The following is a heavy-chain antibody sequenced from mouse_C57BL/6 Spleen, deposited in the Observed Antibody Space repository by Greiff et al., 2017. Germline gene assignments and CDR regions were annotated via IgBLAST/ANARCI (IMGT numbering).Heavy chain of an antibody. J-gene: IGHJ4*01. Sequence: QVQLKQPGAELVKPGASVKLSCKASGYTFTSYWMQWVKQRPGQGLEWIGEIDPSDSYTNYNQKFKGKATLTVDTSSSTAYMQLSSLTSEDSAVYYCARKGIRNYAMDYWGQGTSVTVSS. CDR1: GYTFTSYW. CDR3: ARKGIRNYAMDY. V-gene: IGHV1-50*01. CDR2: IDPSDSYT.